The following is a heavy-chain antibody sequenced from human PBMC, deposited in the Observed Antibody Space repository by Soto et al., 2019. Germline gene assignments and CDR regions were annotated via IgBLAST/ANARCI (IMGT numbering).Heavy chain of an antibody. CDR2: IYPGDSDT. J-gene: IGHJ4*02. CDR3: ARQLRYFDPFDY. D-gene: IGHD3-9*01. V-gene: IGHV5-51*01. CDR1: GYTFTSYW. Sequence: HGESLKISCQGSGYTFTSYWVGWVRQMPGKGLEWMGIIYPGDSDTRYSPSFQGQVTISADRSISTAYLQWSSLKASDTAVYYCARQLRYFDPFDYWGQGTPVTVSS.